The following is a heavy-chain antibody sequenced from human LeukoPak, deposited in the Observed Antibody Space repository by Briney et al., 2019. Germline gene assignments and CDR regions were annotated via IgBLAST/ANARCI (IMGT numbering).Heavy chain of an antibody. D-gene: IGHD3-10*01. V-gene: IGHV1-18*01. Sequence: ASVKVSCKASGYTFTSYGISWVRQAPGQGLEWMGWISAYNGNTNYAQKLQGRVTMTTDTSTSTAYMELRSLRSDDTAVYYCARDETTYYYGSGSYYRSANDAFDIWGQGTMVTVSS. CDR2: ISAYNGNT. CDR3: ARDETTYYYGSGSYYRSANDAFDI. J-gene: IGHJ3*02. CDR1: GYTFTSYG.